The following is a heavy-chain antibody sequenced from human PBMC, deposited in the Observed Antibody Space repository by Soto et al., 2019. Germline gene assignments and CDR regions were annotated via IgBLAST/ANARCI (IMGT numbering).Heavy chain of an antibody. CDR3: ASGPRSPQQLDKFDY. CDR2: ISYDGSNK. V-gene: IGHV3-30-3*01. Sequence: PGGSLRLSCAASGFTFSSYAMHWVRQAPGKGLEWVAVISYDGSNKYYADSVKGRFTISRDNSKNTLYLQMNSLRAEDTAVYYCASGPRSPQQLDKFDYWGQGTLVTVSS. D-gene: IGHD6-13*01. J-gene: IGHJ4*02. CDR1: GFTFSSYA.